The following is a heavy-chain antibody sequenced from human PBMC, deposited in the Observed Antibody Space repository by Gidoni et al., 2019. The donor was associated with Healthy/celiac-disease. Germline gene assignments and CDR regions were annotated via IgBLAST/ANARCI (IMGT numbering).Heavy chain of an antibody. Sequence: GPVLVKPTETLTLTCTVSGFSLSNARMGVSWIRQPPVKALEWLAHIFSNDEKSYSTSLKSRLTISKDTSKSQVVLTMTNMEPVDTATYYCARIPLDTAMVYYFDYWGQGTLVTVSS. V-gene: IGHV2-26*01. D-gene: IGHD5-18*01. CDR3: ARIPLDTAMVYYFDY. CDR2: IFSNDEK. CDR1: GFSLSNARMG. J-gene: IGHJ4*02.